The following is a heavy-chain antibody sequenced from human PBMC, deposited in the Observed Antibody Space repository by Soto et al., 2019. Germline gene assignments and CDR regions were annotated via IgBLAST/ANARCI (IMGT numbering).Heavy chain of an antibody. D-gene: IGHD3-22*01. V-gene: IGHV3-23*01. J-gene: IGHJ4*02. CDR3: AKDNYYDSSGPQSYFDY. CDR2: ISCSGGST. CDR1: GFTFSSYA. Sequence: EVQLLESGGGLVQPGGSLRLSCAASGFTFSSYAMSWVRQAPGKGLEWVSAISCSGGSTYYADSVKGRFTISRDNSKNTLYLQMNSLRAEDTAVYYCAKDNYYDSSGPQSYFDYWGQGTLVTVSS.